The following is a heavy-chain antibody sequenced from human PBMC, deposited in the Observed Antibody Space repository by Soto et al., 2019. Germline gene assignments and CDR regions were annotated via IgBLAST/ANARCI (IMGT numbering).Heavy chain of an antibody. V-gene: IGHV1-69*02. Sequence: VQLVQSGAEVKKPGSSVKVSCKASGGTFSSYTISWVRQAPGQGLEWMGRIIPILGIANYAQKLQGRVTITADKSTNTAYMELISLRSEDTAVYYCTRGGPVDLCGSGTLVTVSS. CDR2: IIPILGIA. CDR3: TRGGPVDL. CDR1: GGTFSSYT. J-gene: IGHJ2*01.